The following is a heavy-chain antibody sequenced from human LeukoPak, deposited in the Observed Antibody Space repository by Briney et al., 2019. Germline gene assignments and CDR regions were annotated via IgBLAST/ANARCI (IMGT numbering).Heavy chain of an antibody. CDR2: INQDGSAK. V-gene: IGHV3-7*01. D-gene: IGHD3-3*01. CDR3: ARELSWSGRDY. J-gene: IGHJ4*02. CDR1: GFTFSCSW. Sequence: GSSLRLSCAASGFTFSCSWIRWGRPAPGKWMEWVANINQDGSAKNYLDSVKGRFTISIDRGKNSLYLQMNSLRDEDTAVYYCARELSWSGRDYWGQGTLVTVSS.